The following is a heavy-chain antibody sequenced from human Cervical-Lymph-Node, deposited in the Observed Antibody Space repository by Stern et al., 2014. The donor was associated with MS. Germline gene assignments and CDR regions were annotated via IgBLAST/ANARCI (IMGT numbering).Heavy chain of an antibody. CDR3: ARIGPAAYPSYFDV. Sequence: VTLRESGPALVKPTQTLTLTCTFSGFSLNTNGMCVTWIRHSPGKAPEWLALIDWDDEKYYSTSLKTRLTVSKDTSKNQVVLIMTNMDPVDTATYYCARIGPAAYPSYFDVWGRGTLVTVSS. J-gene: IGHJ2*01. D-gene: IGHD2-2*02. V-gene: IGHV2-70*01. CDR2: IDWDDEK. CDR1: GFSLNTNGMC.